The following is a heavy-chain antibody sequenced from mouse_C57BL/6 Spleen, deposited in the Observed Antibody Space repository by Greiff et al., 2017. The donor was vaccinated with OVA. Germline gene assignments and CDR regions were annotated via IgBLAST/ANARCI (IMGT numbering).Heavy chain of an antibody. CDR2: IDPETGGT. J-gene: IGHJ2*01. CDR1: GYTFTDYE. CDR3: TRGVTTVGFDY. Sequence: VQRVESGAELVRPGASVTLSCKASGYTFTDYEMHWVKQTPVHGLEWIGAIDPETGGTAYNQKFKGKAILTADKSSSTAYMELRSLTSEDSAVYYCTRGVTTVGFDYWGQGTTLTVSS. V-gene: IGHV1-15*01. D-gene: IGHD1-1*01.